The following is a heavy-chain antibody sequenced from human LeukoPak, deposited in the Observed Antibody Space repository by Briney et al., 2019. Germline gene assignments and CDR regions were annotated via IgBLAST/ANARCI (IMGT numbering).Heavy chain of an antibody. CDR3: AKAGDGGYIFDY. D-gene: IGHD5-12*01. V-gene: IGHV3-74*01. CDR2: INSDGSST. CDR1: GFTFSSYW. J-gene: IGHJ4*02. Sequence: PGGSLRLSCAASGFTFSSYWMHWVRHAPGKGLVWVSRINSDGSSTSYADSVKGRFTIPRDNAKNTLYLQMNSLRAEDTAVYYCAKAGDGGYIFDYWGQGTLVTVSS.